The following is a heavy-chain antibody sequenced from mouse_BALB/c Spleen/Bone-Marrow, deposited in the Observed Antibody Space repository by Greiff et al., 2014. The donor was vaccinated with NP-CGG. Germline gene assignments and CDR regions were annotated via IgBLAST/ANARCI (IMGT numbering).Heavy chain of an antibody. CDR1: GDSITSSY. V-gene: IGHV3-8*02. J-gene: IGHJ2*01. CDR2: ISYSGNA. CDR3: ARGNGYHFDY. Sequence: VQLKESGPSLVKTSQTLFLTCSVTGDSITSSYWNWIRKFPGNKLEYMGYISYSGNAYYNPSLKSRISLTRDTSKNQYYLQLNSVTTEDTATYFCARGNGYHFDYWGQGTTLTVSS. D-gene: IGHD1-2*01.